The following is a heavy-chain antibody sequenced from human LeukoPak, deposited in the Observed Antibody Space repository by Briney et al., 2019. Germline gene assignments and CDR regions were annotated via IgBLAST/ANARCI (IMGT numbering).Heavy chain of an antibody. CDR3: AKDVISTPHDAFDI. Sequence: PSETLSLTCTVSGGSISSGGYYWSWIRQHPGKGLEWVSAISGSGGSTYYADSVKGRFTISRDNSKNTLYLQMNSLRAEDTAVYYCAKDVISTPHDAFDIWGQGTMVTVSS. V-gene: IGHV3-23*01. CDR2: ISGSGGST. D-gene: IGHD2-21*01. CDR1: GGSISSGGYY. J-gene: IGHJ3*02.